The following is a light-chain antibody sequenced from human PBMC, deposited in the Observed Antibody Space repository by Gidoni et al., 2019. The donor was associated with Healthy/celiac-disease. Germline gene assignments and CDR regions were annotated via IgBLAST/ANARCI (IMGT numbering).Light chain of an antibody. V-gene: IGKV2-28*01. CDR3: MQALQRELT. Sequence: DIVMTQSPLSLPVTPGEPASISCRSSQSLLHSNGYNYLDWYLPKPGQSPQLLIYLGSNRASGVPDRFSGSGSGTDFTLKISRVEAEDVGVYYCMQALQRELTFGGGTKVEIK. J-gene: IGKJ4*01. CDR2: LGS. CDR1: QSLLHSNGYNY.